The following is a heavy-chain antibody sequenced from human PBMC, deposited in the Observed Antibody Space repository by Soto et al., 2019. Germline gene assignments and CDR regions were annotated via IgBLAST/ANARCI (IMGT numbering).Heavy chain of an antibody. CDR1: GFTFSSYA. CDR3: AKDTVGYGSGGSCQYYSGMAV. V-gene: IGHV3-23*01. D-gene: IGHD2-15*01. CDR2: ISGSGGST. Sequence: PGGSLRLSCAASGFTFSSYAMSWVRQAPGKGLEWVSAISGSGGSTYYADSGKGRFTISRDNSKNTLYLQMNSLRAEDTAVYYWAKDTVGYGSGGSCQYYSGMAVWGQGTTVPVS. J-gene: IGHJ6*02.